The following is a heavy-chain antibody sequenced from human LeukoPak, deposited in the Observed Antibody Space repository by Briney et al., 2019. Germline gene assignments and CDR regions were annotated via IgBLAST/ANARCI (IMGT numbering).Heavy chain of an antibody. J-gene: IGHJ3*02. Sequence: GGSLRLSCAASGFTFSSYGIHWVRQAPGKGLEWVAVISYDGSNKYYADSVKGRFTISRDNSKNTLYLQMNSLRAEDTAVYYCAGTYYYDKGAFDIWGQGTMVTVSS. D-gene: IGHD3-22*01. CDR2: ISYDGSNK. CDR3: AGTYYYDKGAFDI. CDR1: GFTFSSYG. V-gene: IGHV3-30*03.